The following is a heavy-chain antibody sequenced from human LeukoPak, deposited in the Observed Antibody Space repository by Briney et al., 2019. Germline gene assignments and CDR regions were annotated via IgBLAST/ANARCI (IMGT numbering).Heavy chain of an antibody. CDR1: GYTFTGYY. CDR2: INPNSYGT. Sequence: ASVKVSCKASGYTFTGYYLHWVRQAPGQGLQRIGWINPNSYGTKYAQKFQDRVTMTRDTSINTAYMELSGLTSDDTAIYYCVRDLRGKDDFWGQGTLVTVSS. D-gene: IGHD1-1*01. CDR3: VRDLRGKDDF. J-gene: IGHJ4*02. V-gene: IGHV1-2*02.